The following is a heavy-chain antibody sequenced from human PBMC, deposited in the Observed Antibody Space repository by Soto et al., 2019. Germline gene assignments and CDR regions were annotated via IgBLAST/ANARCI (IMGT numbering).Heavy chain of an antibody. J-gene: IGHJ5*02. V-gene: IGHV3-23*01. CDR2: ISGTGETT. CDR1: GFTFNSYV. D-gene: IGHD3-16*01. CDR3: ATEGGFDP. Sequence: GGSLRLSCAASGFTFNSYVMNWVRQAPGKGLDWVSAISGTGETTYYADSVKGRFIVSRDNSKNTLYLQINSLRAEDTAVYYCATEGGFDPWGQGTLVTVSS.